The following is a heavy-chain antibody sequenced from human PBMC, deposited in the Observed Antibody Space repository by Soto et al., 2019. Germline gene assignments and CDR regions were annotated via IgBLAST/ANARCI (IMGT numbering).Heavy chain of an antibody. V-gene: IGHV3-30*18. D-gene: IGHD4-17*01. CDR2: ISYDGSNK. CDR1: GFTFSSYG. Sequence: GGSLRLSCAASGFTFSSYGMHWVRQAPGKGLEWVAVISYDGSNKYYADSVKGRFTISRDNSKNTLYLQMNSLRAEDTAVYYCAKFPYDDYGDYAVFPENRDYWGQGTLVTVSS. J-gene: IGHJ4*02. CDR3: AKFPYDDYGDYAVFPENRDY.